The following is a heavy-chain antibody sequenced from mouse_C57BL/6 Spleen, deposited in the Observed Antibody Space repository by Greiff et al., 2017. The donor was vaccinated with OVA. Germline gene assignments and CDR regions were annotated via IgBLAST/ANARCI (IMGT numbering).Heavy chain of an antibody. CDR1: GYTFTDYE. V-gene: IGHV1-15*01. D-gene: IGHD1-1*01. J-gene: IGHJ1*03. CDR3: TDYYGSSYGYFDV. CDR2: IDPETGGT. Sequence: QVQLQQSGAELVRPGASVTLSCKASGYTFTDYEMHWVKQTPVHGLEWIGAIDPETGGTAYNQKFKGKAILTADKSSSTAYMELRSLTSEDSAVYYCTDYYGSSYGYFDVWGTVTTVTVSS.